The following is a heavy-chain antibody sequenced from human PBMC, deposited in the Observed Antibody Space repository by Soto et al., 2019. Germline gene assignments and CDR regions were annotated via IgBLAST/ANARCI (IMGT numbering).Heavy chain of an antibody. CDR3: AKRATGTYFDY. D-gene: IGHD1-1*01. V-gene: IGHV3-23*01. CDR2: ISGSGDST. J-gene: IGHJ4*02. CDR1: GFTFRSYA. Sequence: GGSLRLSCASSGFTFRSYAMSLVRQAPGKGLEWVSVISGSGDSTYYADSVKGRFTISRDNSKNTLYLQMNSLRAEDTAVYYCAKRATGTYFDYWGQGTLVTVSS.